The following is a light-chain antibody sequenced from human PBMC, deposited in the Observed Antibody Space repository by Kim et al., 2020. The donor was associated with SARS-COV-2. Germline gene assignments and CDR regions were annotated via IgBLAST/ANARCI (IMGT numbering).Light chain of an antibody. CDR1: SSDLGNYNR. Sequence: QSVTISCTGSSSDLGNYNRVSWDQQSPGTAPKLMIYEVSNRPSGVPDRFSGSKAGNTASLTISGLQADDEGDYYCSSYSSSTTHVVFGGGTQLTVL. CDR3: SSYSSSTTHVV. CDR2: EVS. V-gene: IGLV2-18*02. J-gene: IGLJ2*01.